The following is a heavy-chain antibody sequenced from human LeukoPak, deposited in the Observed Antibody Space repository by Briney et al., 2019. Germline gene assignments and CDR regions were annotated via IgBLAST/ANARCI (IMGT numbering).Heavy chain of an antibody. V-gene: IGHV3-7*01. Sequence: PGGSLRLSCAASGFTFSSYWVSWVRQAPGKGLEWVANIKQDGSEKYYVDSVKGRFTISRDNAKNSLYLQMNSLRAEDTAVYYCARSGWAYCGGDCYSEPGAFDIWGQGTMVTVSS. J-gene: IGHJ3*02. CDR1: GFTFSSYW. CDR2: IKQDGSEK. CDR3: ARSGWAYCGGDCYSEPGAFDI. D-gene: IGHD2-21*01.